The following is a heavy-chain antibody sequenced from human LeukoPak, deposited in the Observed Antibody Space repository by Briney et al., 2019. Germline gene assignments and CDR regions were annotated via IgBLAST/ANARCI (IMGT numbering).Heavy chain of an antibody. V-gene: IGHV4-34*01. CDR3: ARGRNDFWSGPPGY. D-gene: IGHD3-3*01. CDR1: GGSFSGYY. J-gene: IGHJ4*02. CDR2: INHSGST. Sequence: SETLSLTCAVYGGSFSGYYWSWIRQPPGKGLEWIGEINHSGSTNYNPSLKSRVTISVDTSKNQFSLKLSSVTAADTAVYYCARGRNDFWSGPPGYWGQGTLVTVSS.